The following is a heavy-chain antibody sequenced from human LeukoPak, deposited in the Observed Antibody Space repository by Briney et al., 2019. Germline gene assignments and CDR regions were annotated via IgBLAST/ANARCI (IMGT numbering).Heavy chain of an antibody. CDR2: ISSSSSYI. Sequence: GGSLRLSCAASGFTFSSYSMNWVRQAPGKGLEWVSSISSSSSYIYYADSVKGRFTISRDNAKNSLYLQMNNLRADDTAIYYCARDPGYSLTFYYMDVWGTGTTVTISS. CDR3: ARDPGYSLTFYYMDV. D-gene: IGHD6-13*01. V-gene: IGHV3-21*01. CDR1: GFTFSSYS. J-gene: IGHJ6*03.